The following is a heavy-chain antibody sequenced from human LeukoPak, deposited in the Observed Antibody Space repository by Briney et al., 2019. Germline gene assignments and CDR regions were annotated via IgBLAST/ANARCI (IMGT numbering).Heavy chain of an antibody. CDR2: VSYEGTIK. V-gene: IGHV3-30*14. Sequence: PGGSLRLSCAASGFAFSNFAMHWVRQAPGKGLEWVAVVSYEGTIKYYSDSAKGRFTISRDNSSSLISLQMNNLTTEDTAAYYCAREKFDSWGQGTLVIVSP. J-gene: IGHJ5*01. CDR3: AREKFDS. CDR1: GFAFSNFA.